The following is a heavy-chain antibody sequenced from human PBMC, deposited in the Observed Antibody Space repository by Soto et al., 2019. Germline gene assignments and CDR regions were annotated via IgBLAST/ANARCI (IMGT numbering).Heavy chain of an antibody. V-gene: IGHV4-38-2*01. CDR2: IYHSGST. D-gene: IGHD2-15*01. Sequence: PSETLSLTCAVSGYSISSGYYWGWIRQPPGKGLEWIGSIYHSGSTYYNPSLKSRVTISVDTSKNQFSLKLSSVTAADTAVYYCASTYCSGGSCDDSDAFDIWGQGTMVTVS. J-gene: IGHJ3*02. CDR1: GYSISSGYY. CDR3: ASTYCSGGSCDDSDAFDI.